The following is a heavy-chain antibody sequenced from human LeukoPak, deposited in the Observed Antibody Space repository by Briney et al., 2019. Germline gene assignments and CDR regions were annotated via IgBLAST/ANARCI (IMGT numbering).Heavy chain of an antibody. CDR3: ARHVYSYGGFDY. Sequence: GGSLRLSCAASGFAFSSYSMSWVRQAPGKGLEWVAVIWYDGSNKYYADSVKGRFTISRDNSKNTLYLQMNSLRAEDTAVYYCARHVYSYGGFDYWGQGTLVTVSS. CDR2: IWYDGSNK. D-gene: IGHD4-17*01. J-gene: IGHJ4*02. V-gene: IGHV3-33*08. CDR1: GFAFSSYS.